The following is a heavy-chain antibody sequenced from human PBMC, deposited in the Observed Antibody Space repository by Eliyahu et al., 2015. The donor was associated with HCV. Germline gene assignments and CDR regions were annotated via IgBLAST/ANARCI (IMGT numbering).Heavy chain of an antibody. J-gene: IGHJ5*02. CDR3: ASGGGGIAVTGTGGWFDP. CDR2: IHYTGST. D-gene: IGHD6-19*01. Sequence: QVQLQESGPGLVKPSEPLSLTCTVSGGSITTYYWSWIRQPPGKGLEWIGYIHYTGSTNYNPSLKSRVTISVDTSKNQFSLILTSVTAADTAMYYCASGGGGIAVTGTGGWFDPWGQGTLVTVSS. CDR1: GGSITTYY. V-gene: IGHV4-59*01.